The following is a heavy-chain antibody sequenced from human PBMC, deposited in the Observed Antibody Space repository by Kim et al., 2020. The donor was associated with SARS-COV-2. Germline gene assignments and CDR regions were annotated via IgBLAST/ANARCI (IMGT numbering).Heavy chain of an antibody. D-gene: IGHD3-9*01. J-gene: IGHJ6*03. V-gene: IGHV4-34*01. CDR3: ARAFGRYFDWLSPPYYYYYMDV. CDR1: GGSFSGYY. Sequence: SETLSLTCAVYGGSFSGYYWSWIRQPPGKGLEWIGEINHSGSTNYNPSLKSRVTISVDTSKNQFSLKLSSVTAADTAVYYCARAFGRYFDWLSPPYYYYYMDVWGKGTTVTVSS. CDR2: INHSGST.